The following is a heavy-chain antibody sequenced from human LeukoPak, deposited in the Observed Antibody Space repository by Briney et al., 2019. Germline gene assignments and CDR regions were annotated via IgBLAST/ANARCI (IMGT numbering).Heavy chain of an antibody. D-gene: IGHD1-7*01. V-gene: IGHV1-2*04. J-gene: IGHJ3*02. Sequence: ASVKVSCKASGYTLTGYYMHWVRQAPGQGLEWIGWSNPNSGGTNYAQKFQGWVTMTRDTSISTAYMELSRLRSDDTAVYYCARGDNWNYVGAFDIWGQGRMVTVSS. CDR3: ARGDNWNYVGAFDI. CDR1: GYTLTGYY. CDR2: SNPNSGGT.